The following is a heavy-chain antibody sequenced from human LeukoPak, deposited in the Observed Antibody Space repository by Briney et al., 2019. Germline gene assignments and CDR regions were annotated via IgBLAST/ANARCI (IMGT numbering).Heavy chain of an antibody. V-gene: IGHV3-30*02. D-gene: IGHD3-22*01. CDR2: IRYDGSEK. CDR1: GFTFSKSG. J-gene: IGHJ4*02. Sequence: AGGSLGLSCVVSGFTFSKSGMHWVRQAPGKGLDWVAFIRYDGSEKYHAHSVKGRFTISRDNSKNTLYLQMSSLRVDDTAVYYCAKGGSYYDSNNWDYWGQGTLVTVSS. CDR3: AKGGSYYDSNNWDY.